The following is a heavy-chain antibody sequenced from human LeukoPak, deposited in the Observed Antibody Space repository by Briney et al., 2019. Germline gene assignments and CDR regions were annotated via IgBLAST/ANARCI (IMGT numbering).Heavy chain of an antibody. J-gene: IGHJ3*02. D-gene: IGHD7-27*01. Sequence: PGGSLRLSCAASGFTVSSNYMSWVRQAPGKGLEWVSVIYSGGSTYYADSVKGRFTISRDNSKNTLYLQMNSLRAEDTAVYYCARDLNWDSDAFDIWGQGTMVTVSS. CDR1: GFTVSSNY. CDR2: IYSGGST. V-gene: IGHV3-53*01. CDR3: ARDLNWDSDAFDI.